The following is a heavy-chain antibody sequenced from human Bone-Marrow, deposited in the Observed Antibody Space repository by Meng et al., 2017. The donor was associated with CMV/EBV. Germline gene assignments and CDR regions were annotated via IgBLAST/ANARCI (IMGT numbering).Heavy chain of an antibody. CDR2: ISSSSSYI. V-gene: IGHV3-21*01. CDR1: GFTFSSYS. D-gene: IGHD6-13*01. J-gene: IGHJ4*01. CDR3: SRGGVSSSSWYLN. Sequence: GGSMRLPCAASGFTFSSYSMNWVRQAPGKGLEWVSSISSSSSYIYYADSVKGRFTISRDNAQNPLYLQMNSLRAEDTAVYYCSRGGVSSSSWYLNWGHGTLVTVSS.